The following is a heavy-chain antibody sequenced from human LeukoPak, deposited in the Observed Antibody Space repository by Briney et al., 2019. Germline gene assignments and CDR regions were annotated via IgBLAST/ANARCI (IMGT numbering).Heavy chain of an antibody. CDR1: GGTFSSYA. J-gene: IGHJ4*02. V-gene: IGHV1-69*05. CDR2: IIPIFGTA. D-gene: IGHD6-19*01. CDR3: ARVDSSGWYGRVFDY. Sequence: SVKVSCKASGGTFSSYAISWVRQAPGQGLEWMGGIIPIFGTANYAQKLQGRVTMTTDTSTSTAYMELRSLRSDDTAVYYCARVDSSGWYGRVFDYWGQGTLVTVSS.